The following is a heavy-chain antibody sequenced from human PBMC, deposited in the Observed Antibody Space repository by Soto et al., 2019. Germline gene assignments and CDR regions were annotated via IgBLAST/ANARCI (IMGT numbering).Heavy chain of an antibody. CDR3: ANPGYCSSTRSCFDY. J-gene: IGHJ4*02. Sequence: GGSLRLSCAASGFTFSSYAMSWVRQAPGKGLEWVSAISGSGGSTYYADSVKGRFTISRDNSKNTLYLQMNSLRAEDTAVYYCANPGYCSSTRSCFDYWGQGTLVTVS. D-gene: IGHD2-2*01. CDR1: GFTFSSYA. V-gene: IGHV3-23*01. CDR2: ISGSGGST.